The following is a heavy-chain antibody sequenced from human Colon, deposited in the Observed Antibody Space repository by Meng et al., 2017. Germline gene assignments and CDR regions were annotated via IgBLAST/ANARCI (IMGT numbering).Heavy chain of an antibody. V-gene: IGHV4-4*02. CDR2: ISHFEKT. CDR3: AALTLLYCPPTH. D-gene: IGHD2-15*01. J-gene: IGHJ1*01. CDR1: GDSISTSHW. Sequence: QVQLQESGPGLVKPSGTLSLTCDVSGDSISTSHWWSWVRQPPGKGLEWIGEISHFEKTNYNPSLKDRVTISMDKSKNQFSLRLTSVTAADTAVYFCAALTLLYCPPTHWGQGTLVTVSS.